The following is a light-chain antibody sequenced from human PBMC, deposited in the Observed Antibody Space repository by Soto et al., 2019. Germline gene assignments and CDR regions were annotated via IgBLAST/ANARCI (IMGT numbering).Light chain of an antibody. CDR1: HSVTTH. CDR2: DAS. J-gene: IGKJ5*01. Sequence: EIVLTQSPDTLSLSPGERATLSCWASHSVTTHLAWFQQRPGQTPSLLIYDASTRAPGIPARFSGRGSGADFTLTISSLEPEDFAVYYCQQRSDSITFGQGTRLEIK. V-gene: IGKV3-11*01. CDR3: QQRSDSIT.